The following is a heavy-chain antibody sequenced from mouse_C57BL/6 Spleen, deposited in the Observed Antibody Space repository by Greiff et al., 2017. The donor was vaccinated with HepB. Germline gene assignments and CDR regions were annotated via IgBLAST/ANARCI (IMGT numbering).Heavy chain of an antibody. Sequence: EVKLQESGPGLAKPSQTLSLTCSVTGYSITSDYWNWIRKFPGNKLEYMGYISYSGSTYYNPSLKSRISITRDTSKNQYYLQLNSVTTEDTATYYGARGYGSGLRDFDVWGTGTTVTVSS. J-gene: IGHJ1*03. D-gene: IGHD1-1*01. CDR3: ARGYGSGLRDFDV. V-gene: IGHV3-8*01. CDR2: ISYSGST. CDR1: GYSITSDY.